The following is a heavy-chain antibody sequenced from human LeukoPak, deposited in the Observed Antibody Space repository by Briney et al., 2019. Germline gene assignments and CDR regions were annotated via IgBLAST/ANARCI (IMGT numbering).Heavy chain of an antibody. CDR2: ISGSGGST. D-gene: IGHD5-12*01. CDR1: GFTFSSYA. J-gene: IGHJ4*02. Sequence: PGGSLRLSCAASGFTFSSYAMSWVRQAPGKGLEWVSAISGSGGSTYYADSVKGRFTISRDNAKNSLYLQMNSLRAEDTAVYYCARGPMGYSGYDGLFDYWGQGTLVTVSS. CDR3: ARGPMGYSGYDGLFDY. V-gene: IGHV3-23*01.